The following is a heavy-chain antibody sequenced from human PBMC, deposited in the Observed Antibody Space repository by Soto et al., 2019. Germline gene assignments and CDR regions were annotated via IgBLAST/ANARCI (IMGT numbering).Heavy chain of an antibody. J-gene: IGHJ4*02. Sequence: QVQLVQSGAEVKKPGSSVKVSCKASGGTFSSFTISWVRQAPGQGLEWMGEIIPIFGTANYAQKFQGRVTISADESTSTAYMEVSSLRSEDTAVYYCARQVRSRYCTNGVCFNYFDYWGQGTLVTVSS. V-gene: IGHV1-69*01. D-gene: IGHD2-8*01. CDR3: ARQVRSRYCTNGVCFNYFDY. CDR2: IIPIFGTA. CDR1: GGTFSSFT.